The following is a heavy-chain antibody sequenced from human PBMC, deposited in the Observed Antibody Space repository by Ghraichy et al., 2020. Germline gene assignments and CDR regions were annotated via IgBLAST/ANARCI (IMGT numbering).Heavy chain of an antibody. D-gene: IGHD6-13*01. V-gene: IGHV1-46*03. CDR1: GYTFTSYY. J-gene: IGHJ5*02. Sequence: ASVKVSCKASGYTFTSYYMHWVRQAPGQGLEWMGIINPSGGSTSYAQKFQGRVTMTRDTSTSTVYMELSSLRSEDTAVYYCARDRAPQGAAAGTKFDPWGQGTLVTVSS. CDR3: ARDRAPQGAAAGTKFDP. CDR2: INPSGGST.